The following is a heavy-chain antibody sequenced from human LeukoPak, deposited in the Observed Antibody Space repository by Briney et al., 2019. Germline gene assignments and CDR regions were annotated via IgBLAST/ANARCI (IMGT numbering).Heavy chain of an antibody. CDR2: IRSKTNSYAT. CDR3: TRYNVGFES. CDR1: GFTFSGSA. J-gene: IGHJ4*02. D-gene: IGHD1-1*01. Sequence: GGSLRLSCAASGFTFSGSAMHWVRQASGKGLEWVGRIRSKTNSYATSYAASVKGRFALSRGDSKNTAYLQMNSLKTEDTAVYYCTRYNVGFESWGQGTLVTVSS. V-gene: IGHV3-73*01.